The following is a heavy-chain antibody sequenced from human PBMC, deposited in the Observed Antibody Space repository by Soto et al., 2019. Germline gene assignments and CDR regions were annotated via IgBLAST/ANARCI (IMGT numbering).Heavy chain of an antibody. CDR1: GFTFSSYE. Sequence: GGLRLSCAASGFTFSSYEMNWVRQAPGKGLEWVSYISSSGSTIYYADSVKGRFTISRDNAKNSLYLQMNSLRAEDTAVYYCARAGDGPSWGAFDIWGQGTMVTVSS. D-gene: IGHD3-16*01. CDR2: ISSSGSTI. V-gene: IGHV3-48*03. J-gene: IGHJ3*02. CDR3: ARAGDGPSWGAFDI.